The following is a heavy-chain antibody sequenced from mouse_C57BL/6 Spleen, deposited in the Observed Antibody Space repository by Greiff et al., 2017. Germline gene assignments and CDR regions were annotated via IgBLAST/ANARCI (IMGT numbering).Heavy chain of an antibody. CDR3: ARAYYYGSSSFDY. V-gene: IGHV1-61*01. Sequence: VQLQQPGAELVRPGSSVKLSCKASGYTFTSYWMDWVKQRPGQGLEWIGNIYPSDSETHYNQKFKDKATLTVDKSSSTAYMQLSSLTSEDSAVYYCARAYYYGSSSFDYWGQGTTLTVSS. CDR2: IYPSDSET. D-gene: IGHD1-1*01. J-gene: IGHJ2*01. CDR1: GYTFTSYW.